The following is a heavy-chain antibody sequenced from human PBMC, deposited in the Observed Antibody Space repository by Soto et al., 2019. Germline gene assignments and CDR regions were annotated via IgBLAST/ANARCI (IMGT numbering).Heavy chain of an antibody. Sequence: EGQLLESGGGLIQPGGSLRLSCAASGFSFSSYAMNWVRQAPGRGLEWVSGISSSGDSTSLADSAKGRFAISRDNSKNTPYLQLRSLRGEDTAVYYCAKSGWAFLVMVVVTSWKYGMEVWGQGTTVNV. V-gene: IGHV3-23*01. CDR1: GFSFSSYA. CDR2: ISSSGDST. D-gene: IGHD2-15*01. J-gene: IGHJ6*02. CDR3: AKSGWAFLVMVVVTSWKYGMEV.